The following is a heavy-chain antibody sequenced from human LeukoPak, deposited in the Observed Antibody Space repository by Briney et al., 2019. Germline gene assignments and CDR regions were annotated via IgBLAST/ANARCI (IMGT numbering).Heavy chain of an antibody. J-gene: IGHJ4*02. V-gene: IGHV4-59*01. Sequence: PSETLSLTCTVSGGSISSYYWSWIRQPPGKGLEWIGCTHYSGSTKYNPSLKSRLTISVDSSKNQFSLRLSSVTAAGTAVYFCARGAAGTGAADYWGQGTLVTVSS. CDR3: ARGAAGTGAADY. D-gene: IGHD6-13*01. CDR2: THYSGST. CDR1: GGSISSYY.